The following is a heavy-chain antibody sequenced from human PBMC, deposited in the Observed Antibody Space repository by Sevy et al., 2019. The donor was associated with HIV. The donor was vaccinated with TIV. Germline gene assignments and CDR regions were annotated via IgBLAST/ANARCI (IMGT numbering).Heavy chain of an antibody. CDR1: GFTFSNAW. CDR3: TTELSEWLPLDY. Sequence: GGSLRLSCAASGFTFSNAWMSWVRQAPGKGLEWVGRIKSKTDGGTTDYPAPVKGRFTISRDDSKNTLYLQMNSLKTEDTAVYYCTTELSEWLPLDYWGQGTLVTVSS. D-gene: IGHD6-19*01. J-gene: IGHJ4*02. V-gene: IGHV3-15*01. CDR2: IKSKTDGGTT.